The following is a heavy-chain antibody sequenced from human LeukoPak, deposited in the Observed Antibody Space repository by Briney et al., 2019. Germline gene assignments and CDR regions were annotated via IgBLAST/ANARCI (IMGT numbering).Heavy chain of an antibody. J-gene: IGHJ4*02. CDR2: ISSSGSTI. Sequence: GGSLRLSCVASGFTFSSSEMNWVRQAPGKGLEWVPYISSSGSTIYYADSVKGRFTISRDNAKNSLYLQMNSLRAEDTAVYYCASNVDTATRAYWGQGTLVTVSS. D-gene: IGHD5-18*01. CDR1: GFTFSSSE. CDR3: ASNVDTATRAY. V-gene: IGHV3-48*03.